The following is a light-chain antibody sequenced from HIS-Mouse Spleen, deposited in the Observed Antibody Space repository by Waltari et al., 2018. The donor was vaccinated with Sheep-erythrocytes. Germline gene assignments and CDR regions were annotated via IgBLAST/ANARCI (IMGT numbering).Light chain of an antibody. Sequence: QSALTQPASVSGSPGQSITLSCTGTSSDVGSVNLVSWYQQHTGKAPKPLIYEGSKRPSGVSTRFSGSKSGNTASLTISGLQAEDEADYYCCSYAGSSTPWVFGGGTKLTVL. CDR1: SSDVGSVNL. J-gene: IGLJ3*02. CDR2: EGS. V-gene: IGLV2-23*01. CDR3: CSYAGSSTPWV.